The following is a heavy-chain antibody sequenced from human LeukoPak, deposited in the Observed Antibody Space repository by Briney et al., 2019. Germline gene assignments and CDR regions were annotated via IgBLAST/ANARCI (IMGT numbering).Heavy chain of an antibody. CDR3: ARVRSGYCSGGSCSGLFDY. CDR1: GGSFSGYY. J-gene: IGHJ4*02. CDR2: INHSGST. Sequence: SEALSLTCAVYGGSFSGYYWSWLRQPPGKGLQWIGEINHSGSTNYNPSLKSRVTISVDTSKNQFSLKLSSVTAADTAVYYCARVRSGYCSGGSCSGLFDYWGQGTLVTVSS. D-gene: IGHD2-15*01. V-gene: IGHV4-34*01.